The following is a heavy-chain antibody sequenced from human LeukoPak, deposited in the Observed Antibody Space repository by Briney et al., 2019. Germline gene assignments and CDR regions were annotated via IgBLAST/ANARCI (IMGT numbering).Heavy chain of an antibody. Sequence: ASETLSLTCTVSGASVNSYYWDWIRQPPGKGLEWIGCISDSGRTYYNPSLKSRVTISLGTSNNQFSLRLTSVTAADSAMYYCTKGYYEPFDSWGQGTLVTV. J-gene: IGHJ4*02. CDR2: ISDSGRT. CDR3: TKGYYEPFDS. V-gene: IGHV4-59*02. CDR1: GASVNSYY. D-gene: IGHD3-22*01.